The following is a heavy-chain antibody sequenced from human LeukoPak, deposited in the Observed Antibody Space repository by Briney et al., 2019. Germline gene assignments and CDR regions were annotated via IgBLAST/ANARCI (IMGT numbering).Heavy chain of an antibody. CDR3: ARDGYGDYAGRYY. V-gene: IGHV1-2*02. CDR2: INPNSGGT. J-gene: IGHJ4*02. CDR1: GYTFTGYY. Sequence: SVKVSCKASGYTFTGYYMHWVRQAPGQGLEWMGWINPNSGGTNYAQEFQGRVTMTRDTSISTAYMELSRLRSDDTAVYYCARDGYGDYAGRYYWGQGTLVTVSS. D-gene: IGHD4-17*01.